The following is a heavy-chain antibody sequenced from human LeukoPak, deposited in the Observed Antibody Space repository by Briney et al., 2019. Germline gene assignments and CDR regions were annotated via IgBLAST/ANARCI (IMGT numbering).Heavy chain of an antibody. V-gene: IGHV4-34*01. D-gene: IGHD5-12*01. CDR1: GGSFSGYY. CDR3: ARSEYSGYNDY. CDR2: INHSGST. J-gene: IGHJ4*02. Sequence: PSETLSLTCAVYGGSFSGYYWSWIRQPPGKGLEWIGEINHSGSTNYNPSLKSRVTISVDTSKNQFSLKLSSVTAADTAVYYCARSEYSGYNDYWGQGTLVTVSS.